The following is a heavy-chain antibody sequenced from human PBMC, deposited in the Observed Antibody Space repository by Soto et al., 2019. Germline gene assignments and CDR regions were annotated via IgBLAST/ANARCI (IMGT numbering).Heavy chain of an antibody. CDR2: IRATGDTT. CDR1: GFGFGGFA. V-gene: IGHV3-23*01. D-gene: IGHD7-27*01. Sequence: EVQLLESGGGLVKPGWSLRLSCAASGFGFGGFAMNWVRQAPGKGLEWVSAIRATGDTTHYADSVEGRFTISRDNSKNILYLQMTSLRAEHTAVYYCAKEHGILGSNWGSFQSWGQGTLVTVSS. CDR3: AKEHGILGSNWGSFQS. J-gene: IGHJ5*02.